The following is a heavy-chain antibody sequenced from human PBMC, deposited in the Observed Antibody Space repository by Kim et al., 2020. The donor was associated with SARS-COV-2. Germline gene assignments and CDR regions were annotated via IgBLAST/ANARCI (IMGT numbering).Heavy chain of an antibody. Sequence: NTNEAQKRQGRVTMPTDTSTSTAYMELRSLRSDDTAVYYCAREGSSGWQHWGQGTLVTVSS. V-gene: IGHV1-18*01. D-gene: IGHD6-19*01. CDR3: AREGSSGWQH. J-gene: IGHJ1*01. CDR2: NT.